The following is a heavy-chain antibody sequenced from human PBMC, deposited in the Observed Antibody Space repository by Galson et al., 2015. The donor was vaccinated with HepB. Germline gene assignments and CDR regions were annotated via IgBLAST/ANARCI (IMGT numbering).Heavy chain of an antibody. CDR1: GFTFSSYG. D-gene: IGHD2-15*01. Sequence: SLRLSCAASGFTFSSYGMHWVRQAPGKGLEWVAFIRYDGSNKYYADSVKGRFTISRDNSKNTLYLQMNSLRAEDTAVYYCAKDQQRRSGGSFTTRVFDYWGQGTLVTVSS. CDR3: AKDQQRRSGGSFTTRVFDY. V-gene: IGHV3-30*02. J-gene: IGHJ4*02. CDR2: IRYDGSNK.